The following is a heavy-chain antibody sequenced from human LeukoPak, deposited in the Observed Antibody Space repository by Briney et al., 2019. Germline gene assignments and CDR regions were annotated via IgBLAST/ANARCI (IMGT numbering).Heavy chain of an antibody. CDR1: GGTFSSYA. V-gene: IGHV1-69*05. Sequence: ASVKVSCKASGGTFSSYAISWVRQAPGQGLEWMGGIIPIFGTANYAQKLQGRVTMTTDTSTSTAYMELRSLRSDDTAVYYCARGYCSGGSCYSVHFDYWGQGTLVTVSS. CDR3: ARGYCSGGSCYSVHFDY. D-gene: IGHD2-15*01. J-gene: IGHJ4*02. CDR2: IIPIFGTA.